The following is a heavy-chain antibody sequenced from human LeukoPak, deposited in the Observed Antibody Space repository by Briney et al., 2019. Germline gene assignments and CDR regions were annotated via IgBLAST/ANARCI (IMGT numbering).Heavy chain of an antibody. J-gene: IGHJ4*02. Sequence: PGGSLRLSCAASGFTFSDYYMTWIRQAPGKGLEWVSHISSTGVYTDYADSVKGRFTISRDNAKNSLYLQVNSVRVEDTAQYYCARARVNFWSGCYHVTAPADYWGQGTLVTVSS. CDR2: ISSTGVYT. D-gene: IGHD3-3*01. CDR3: ARARVNFWSGCYHVTAPADY. CDR1: GFTFSDYY. V-gene: IGHV3-11*06.